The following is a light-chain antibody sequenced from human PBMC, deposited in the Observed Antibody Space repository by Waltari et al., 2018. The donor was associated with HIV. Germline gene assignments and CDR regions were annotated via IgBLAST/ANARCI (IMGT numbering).Light chain of an antibody. Sequence: SYDLTQPPSVSVSPGQTTSITCSGDNLGAKYVCWYQKKPGQSPIMIIYQDHKRPSGIPGRVSGSNSGTTATLTIPGTQAVDEADYYCQTWDSDNYVFGPGTKVTVL. V-gene: IGLV3-1*01. J-gene: IGLJ1*01. CDR2: QDH. CDR1: NLGAKY. CDR3: QTWDSDNYV.